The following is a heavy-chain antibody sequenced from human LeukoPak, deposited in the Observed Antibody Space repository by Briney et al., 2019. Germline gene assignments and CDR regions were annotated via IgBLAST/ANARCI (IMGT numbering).Heavy chain of an antibody. D-gene: IGHD3-3*01. J-gene: IGHJ3*02. CDR3: ASLDARITIFGVVTHDAFDI. CDR2: ISSSSSYI. V-gene: IGHV3-21*01. Sequence: GGSLRLSCAASGFTFSSYEMNWVRQAPGKGLEWVSSISSSSSYIYYADSVKGRFTISRDNAKNSLYLQMNSLRAEDTAVYYCASLDARITIFGVVTHDAFDIWGQGTMVTVSS. CDR1: GFTFSSYE.